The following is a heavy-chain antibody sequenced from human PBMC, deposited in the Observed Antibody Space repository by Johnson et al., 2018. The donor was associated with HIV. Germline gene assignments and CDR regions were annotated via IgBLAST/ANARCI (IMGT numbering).Heavy chain of an antibody. J-gene: IGHJ3*02. V-gene: IGHV3-30*04. CDR3: AKDLRRVSRSNYFFSFDI. D-gene: IGHD3-10*01. CDR1: GFTFSSYA. CDR2: ISYDGSNK. Sequence: VQLVESGGGVVQPGRSLRLSCAASGFTFSSYAMHWVRQAPGKGLEWVAVISYDGSNKYYAYSVKGRFTISRDNSKNTLYLQMNSLRAEDTAVYYCAKDLRRVSRSNYFFSFDIWGQGTMVTVSS.